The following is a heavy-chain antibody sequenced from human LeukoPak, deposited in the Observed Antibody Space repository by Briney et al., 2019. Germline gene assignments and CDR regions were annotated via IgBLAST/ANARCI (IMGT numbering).Heavy chain of an antibody. CDR3: TTDYTVTKG. J-gene: IGHJ4*02. CDR1: GFTFSNAW. V-gene: IGHV3-15*01. D-gene: IGHD4-11*01. CDR2: IKSKTYGGTT. Sequence: GGSLRLSCAASGFTFSNAWMSWVRQAPGKGLEWVGRIKSKTYGGTTDYAARVKGRFTISRDDSKNTLYLQMNSLKTEDTAVYYCTTDYTVTKGRGQGTLVTVSS.